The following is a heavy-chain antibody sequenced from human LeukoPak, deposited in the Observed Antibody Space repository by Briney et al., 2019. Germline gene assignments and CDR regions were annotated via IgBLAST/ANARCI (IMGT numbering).Heavy chain of an antibody. V-gene: IGHV4-39*01. CDR1: GGSISSSSYY. J-gene: IGHJ4*02. CDR2: IYYSGST. CDR3: ARIRLLWFGEEPLPYFDY. Sequence: SETLSLTCTVSGGSISSSSYYWGWIRQPPGKGLEWIGSIYYSGSTYYNPSLKSRVTISVDTSKNQFSLKLSSVTAADTAVYYCARIRLLWFGEEPLPYFDYWGQGTLVTVSS. D-gene: IGHD3-10*01.